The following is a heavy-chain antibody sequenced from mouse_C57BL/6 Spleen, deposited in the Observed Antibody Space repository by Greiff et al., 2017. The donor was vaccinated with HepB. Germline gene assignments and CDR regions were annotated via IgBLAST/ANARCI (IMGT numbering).Heavy chain of an antibody. CDR1: GYAFTNYL. V-gene: IGHV1-54*01. CDR3: ARERDDGSSPPPMDY. J-gene: IGHJ4*01. D-gene: IGHD1-1*01. CDR2: INPGSGGT. Sequence: QVQLKQSGAELVRPGTSVKVSCKASGYAFTNYLIEWVKQRPGQGLEWIGVINPGSGGTNYNEKFKGKATLTADKSSSTAYMQLSSLTSEDSAVYFCARERDDGSSPPPMDYWGQGTSVTVSS.